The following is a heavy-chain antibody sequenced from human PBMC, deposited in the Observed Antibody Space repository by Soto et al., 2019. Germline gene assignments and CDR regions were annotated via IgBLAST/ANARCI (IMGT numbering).Heavy chain of an antibody. CDR3: ARPHYDSDTFYSFFDY. J-gene: IGHJ4*02. D-gene: IGHD3-22*01. V-gene: IGHV4-34*12. CDR1: GESFSGYY. Sequence: SETLSLTCGVSGESFSGYYWSWIRQPPGKGLEWIGQIFHGGGTNYSPSLKSRVTISVDTSKNQFSLELSSVTAADTAVYYCARPHYDSDTFYSFFDYWGQGTLVTVSS. CDR2: IFHGGGT.